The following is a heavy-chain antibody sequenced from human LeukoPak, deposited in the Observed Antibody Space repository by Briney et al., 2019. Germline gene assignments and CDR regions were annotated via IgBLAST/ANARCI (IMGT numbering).Heavy chain of an antibody. Sequence: GGSLRLSCIASGFTFGDDAWSWFRQAPGKGLEWVANIWPDGSDTYHVDSVRGRFTISRDNAQSSLNLQMNSLRAEDSAVYYCARWGVNAGLDRWGQGTLVIVSS. D-gene: IGHD3-10*01. V-gene: IGHV3-7*01. CDR3: ARWGVNAGLDR. CDR2: IWPDGSDT. J-gene: IGHJ5*01. CDR1: GFTFGDDA.